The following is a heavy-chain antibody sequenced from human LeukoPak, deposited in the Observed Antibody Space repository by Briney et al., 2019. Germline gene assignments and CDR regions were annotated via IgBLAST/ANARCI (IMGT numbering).Heavy chain of an antibody. J-gene: IGHJ6*03. Sequence: SETLSLTCVVSGGSISSTSYYWGWIRQPPGKGLEWIGSIYYSGSTYYSPSLKSRVTISVDTSKNQFSLKLSSVTAADTAVYYCARGVAVSSWYPYYYYMDVWGKGTTVTVSS. CDR2: IYYSGST. CDR1: GGSISSTSYY. V-gene: IGHV4-39*07. D-gene: IGHD6-13*01. CDR3: ARGVAVSSWYPYYYYMDV.